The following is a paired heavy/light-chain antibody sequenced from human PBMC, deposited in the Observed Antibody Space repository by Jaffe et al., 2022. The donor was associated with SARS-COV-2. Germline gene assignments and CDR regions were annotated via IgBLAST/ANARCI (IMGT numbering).Heavy chain of an antibody. Sequence: EVQLVESGGGLVQPGGSLRLSCAASGFAFSTYWMSWVRQAPGKGLEWVALIKQDGSEKSYADSLKGRFTISRDNGKKSLNLELNSLRADDTAVYYCARHTNNWFDPWGQGTLVTVSS. V-gene: IGHV3-7*03. CDR3: ARHTNNWFDP. D-gene: IGHD2-2*01. CDR2: IKQDGSEK. J-gene: IGHJ5*02. CDR1: GFAFSTYW.
Light chain of an antibody. CDR2: DAS. V-gene: IGKV3-11*01. CDR1: QSINTY. CDR3: QQRSNWPPYT. J-gene: IGKJ2*01. Sequence: EIVLTQSPATLSLSPGERATLSCRASQSINTYLGWYQQKPGQAPRLLIYDASNRATGIPARFSGSGSGTDFTLTISSLEPEDFAVYFCQQRSNWPPYTFGQGTKLEIK.